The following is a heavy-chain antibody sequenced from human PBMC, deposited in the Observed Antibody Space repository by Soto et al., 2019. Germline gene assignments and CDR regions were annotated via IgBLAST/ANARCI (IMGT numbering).Heavy chain of an antibody. V-gene: IGHV4-59*08. CDR1: GDSISEYY. Sequence: WGTLSRTCTFAGDSISEYYWSWIVQPPGKGLEWIGYIYYSGSTNPNTPSLKSRVAISVDTSKNEFSLKLSSVTAADTAVYYCARHSSGTSFDPWGQGTLVTVS. J-gene: IGHJ5*02. CDR3: ARHSSGTSFDP. D-gene: IGHD3-10*01. CDR2: IYYSGST.